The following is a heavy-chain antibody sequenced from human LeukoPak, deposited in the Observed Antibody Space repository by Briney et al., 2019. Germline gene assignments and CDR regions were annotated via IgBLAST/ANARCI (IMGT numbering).Heavy chain of an antibody. CDR2: IIPIFGTE. CDR1: GGTFSSYA. V-gene: IGHV1-69*13. D-gene: IGHD3-10*01. J-gene: IGHJ5*02. Sequence: ASVKVSCKASGGTFSSYAISWVRQAPGQGLEWMGGIIPIFGTENYAQKFQGRVTITADESTSTAYMELSSLGSDDTAVYYCARDGRGSRSSWFDPWGQGTLVIVSS. CDR3: ARDGRGSRSSWFDP.